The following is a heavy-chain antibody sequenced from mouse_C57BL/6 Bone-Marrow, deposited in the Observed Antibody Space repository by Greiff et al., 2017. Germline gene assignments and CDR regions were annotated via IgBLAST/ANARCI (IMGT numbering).Heavy chain of an antibody. CDR2: ISDGGSYT. D-gene: IGHD2-5*01. J-gene: IGHJ4*01. Sequence: EVKVVESGGGLVKPGGSLKLSCAASGFTFSSYAMSWVRQTPEKRLEWVATISDGGSYTNYPDKVKGRFTISRDNAKNNLYLQMSHLKSEDTAMYYCARASVVTTAHYYAMDYWGQGTSVTVSS. V-gene: IGHV5-4*03. CDR3: ARASVVTTAHYYAMDY. CDR1: GFTFSSYA.